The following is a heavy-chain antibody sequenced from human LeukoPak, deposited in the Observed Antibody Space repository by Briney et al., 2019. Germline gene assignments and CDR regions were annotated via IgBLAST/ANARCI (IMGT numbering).Heavy chain of an antibody. CDR2: IHHSGIT. CDR1: GYSISSDYF. J-gene: IGHJ5*02. Sequence: SEALSLTCTVSGYSISSDYFWAWIRQPPGKGLEWIGSIHHSGITYYKPSLKSRLTISIDTSKNQFSLKLSSVTAADTAVYYCARDLSSAWFDPWGQGTLVTVSS. D-gene: IGHD3-10*01. CDR3: ARDLSSAWFDP. V-gene: IGHV4-38-2*02.